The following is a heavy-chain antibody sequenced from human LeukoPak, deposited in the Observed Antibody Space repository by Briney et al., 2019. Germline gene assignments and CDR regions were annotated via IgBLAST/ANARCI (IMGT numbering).Heavy chain of an antibody. J-gene: IGHJ4*02. CDR1: GFTFSSYW. V-gene: IGHV3-7*01. CDR3: ARDIAARPYSLFDY. CDR2: IKQDGSEK. D-gene: IGHD6-6*01. Sequence: PGGSLRLSCAASGFTFSSYWMNWVRQAPGKGLEWVANIKQDGSEKYYVDSVKGRFTISRDNAKNSLYLQMNSLRAEDTAVYYCARDIAARPYSLFDYWGQGTLVTVSS.